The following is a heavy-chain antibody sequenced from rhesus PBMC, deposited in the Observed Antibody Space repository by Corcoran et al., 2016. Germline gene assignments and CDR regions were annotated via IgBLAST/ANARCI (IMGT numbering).Heavy chain of an antibody. CDR2: IYGSSGST. Sequence: QVQLPESGPGLVKPSETLALTCAGSGGSIRDSYDWQRIRPPPGKGREWIGEIYGSSGSTYYNPSHKSRVTISKDTSKNQFSLKLSSVTAADTAVYYCARARVGVRSFDYWGQGVLVTVSS. CDR1: GGSIRDSYD. CDR3: ARARVGVRSFDY. J-gene: IGHJ4*01. D-gene: IGHD1-44*02. V-gene: IGHV4S7*01.